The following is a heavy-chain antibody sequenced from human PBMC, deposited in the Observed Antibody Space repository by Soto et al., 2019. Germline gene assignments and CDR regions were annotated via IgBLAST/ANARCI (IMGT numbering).Heavy chain of an antibody. CDR3: PTVWEDTAREY. CDR1: RFTLSSYG. V-gene: IGHV3-30*03. D-gene: IGHD5-18*01. CDR2: ISYDGSNK. J-gene: IGHJ4*02. Sequence: QVQLVESGGGVVQPGTYLKLSCEASRFTLSSYGMHWVRQAPGKGLEWVAAISYDGSNKYYADSVKGRFTISRDNSKDTLYLQITTLRAEDTAMYYCPTVWEDTAREYGGQGTRVTVSS.